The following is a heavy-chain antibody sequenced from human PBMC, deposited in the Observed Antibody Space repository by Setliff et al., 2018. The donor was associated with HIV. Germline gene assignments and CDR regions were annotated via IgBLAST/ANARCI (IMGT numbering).Heavy chain of an antibody. J-gene: IGHJ4*02. CDR2: FHYGGTP. V-gene: IGHV4-39*02. D-gene: IGHD3-22*01. Sequence: SETLSLTCSVSGGSISSSTYYWGWIRQPPGKGLEWIGSFHYGGTPNYNPSLRGRVDISVDTSKNHFSLRLTSVTAADTAAYYCASPSDYYENSGLDYWGQGKLVTVSS. CDR1: GGSISSSTYY. CDR3: ASPSDYYENSGLDY.